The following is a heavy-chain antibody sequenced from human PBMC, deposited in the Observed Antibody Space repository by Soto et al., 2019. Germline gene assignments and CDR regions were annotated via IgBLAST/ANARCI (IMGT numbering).Heavy chain of an antibody. D-gene: IGHD5-12*01. CDR1: GYSFTSYW. CDR2: IDPSDSYT. V-gene: IGHV5-10-1*01. Sequence: PGESLKISCKGSGYSFTSYWISWVRQMPGKGLEWMGRIDPSDSYTNYSPSFQGHVTISADKSISTAYLQWSSLKASDTAMYYCARLGNGYNYNYYYGMDVWGQGTTVTVS. J-gene: IGHJ6*02. CDR3: ARLGNGYNYNYYYGMDV.